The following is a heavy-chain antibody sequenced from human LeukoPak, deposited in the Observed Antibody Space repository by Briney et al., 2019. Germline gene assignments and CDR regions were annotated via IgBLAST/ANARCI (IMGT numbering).Heavy chain of an antibody. D-gene: IGHD4-17*01. CDR1: GFTFSSYS. CDR3: AKDFGYNYGDYFNYFDY. V-gene: IGHV3-21*01. CDR2: ISSSSSYI. J-gene: IGHJ4*02. Sequence: AGGSLRLSCAASGFTFSSYSMNWVRQAPGKGLEWVSSISSSSSYIYYADSVQGRFTISRDNSKNTLYLQIKTLRAEDTAVYYCAKDFGYNYGDYFNYFDYWGQGTLVTVSS.